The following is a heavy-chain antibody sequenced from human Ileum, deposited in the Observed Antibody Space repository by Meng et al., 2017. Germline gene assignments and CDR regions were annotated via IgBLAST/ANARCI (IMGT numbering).Heavy chain of an antibody. CDR1: GDSVSSNNAA. V-gene: IGHV6-1*01. CDR2: TYYRSTWSH. Sequence: SQTLSLTCAISGDSVSSNNAAWNWIRQSPSRGLEWLGRTYYRSTWSHDYAESVRSRLTINADTSKNQFSLQLTSVTPEDTAVYYCATWRYVHWGQGTLVTVSS. CDR3: ATWRYVH. D-gene: IGHD2-2*01. J-gene: IGHJ4*02.